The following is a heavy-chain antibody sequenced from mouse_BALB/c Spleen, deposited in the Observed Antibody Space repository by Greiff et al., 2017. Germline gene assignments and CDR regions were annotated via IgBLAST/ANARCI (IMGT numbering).Heavy chain of an antibody. J-gene: IGHJ4*01. D-gene: IGHD2-14*01. CDR2: IDPSDSYT. V-gene: IGHV1S127*01. Sequence: QVQLQQPGAELVKPGASVKMSCKASGYTFTSYWMHWVKQRPGQGLEWIGTIDPSDSYTSYNQKFKGKATLTVDTSSSTAYMQLSSLTSEDSAVYYCTRGPRYDYAMDYWGQGTSVTVSS. CDR3: TRGPRYDYAMDY. CDR1: GYTFTSYW.